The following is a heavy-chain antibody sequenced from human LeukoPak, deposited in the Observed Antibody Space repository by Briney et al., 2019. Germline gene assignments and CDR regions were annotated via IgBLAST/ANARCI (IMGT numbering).Heavy chain of an antibody. CDR2: MNPNSGNT. CDR3: ARVGLMVRPIAGYYFDY. D-gene: IGHD3-10*01. V-gene: IGHV1-8*03. CDR1: RYTFTSYD. Sequence: GASVKVSCKASRYTFTSYDINWVRQATGQGLEWMGWMNPNSGNTGYAQKFQGRVTITRNTSISTAYMELSSLRSDDTAVYYCARVGLMVRPIAGYYFDYWGQGTLVTVSS. J-gene: IGHJ4*02.